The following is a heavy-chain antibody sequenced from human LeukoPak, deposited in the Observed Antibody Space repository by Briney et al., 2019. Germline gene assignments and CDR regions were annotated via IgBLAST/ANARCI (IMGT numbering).Heavy chain of an antibody. V-gene: IGHV4-34*01. Sequence: SETLSLTCAVYGGSFSGYYWSWIRQPPGKGLEWIGEINHSGSTNYNPSLKSRVTISVDTSKNQFSLKLSSVTAADTAVYYCARPTGTAYSDAFDIWGQGTMVTVSS. J-gene: IGHJ3*02. CDR2: INHSGST. CDR1: GGSFSGYY. CDR3: ARPTGTAYSDAFDI. D-gene: IGHD1-1*01.